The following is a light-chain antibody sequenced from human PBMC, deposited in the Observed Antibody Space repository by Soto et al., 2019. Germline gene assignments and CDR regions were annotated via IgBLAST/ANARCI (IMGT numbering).Light chain of an antibody. CDR1: RDISTW. CDR3: QEYSRD. CDR2: EAS. J-gene: IGKJ4*01. Sequence: DIQMTQSPSTLSASVGDRVTITCRASRDISTWLAWYQQKPGKAPKVLIYEASNLESGVPSRFSGSRSGTEFTLTISSLQPDDFATYYCQEYSRDFGGGTRVEIK. V-gene: IGKV1-5*01.